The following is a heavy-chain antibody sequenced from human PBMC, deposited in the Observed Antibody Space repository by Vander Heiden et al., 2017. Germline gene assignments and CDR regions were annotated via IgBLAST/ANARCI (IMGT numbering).Heavy chain of an antibody. J-gene: IGHJ6*02. D-gene: IGHD1-26*01. CDR1: GFTFDDYA. V-gene: IGHV3-9*01. CDR2: ISWNSGSI. CDR3: AKGVQGWELLTNYGMDV. Sequence: EVQLVESGGGLVQPGRSLRLYCAASGFTFDDYAMHWVRQAPGKGLEWVSGISWNSGSIGYADSVKGRFTISRDNAKNSLYLQMNSLRAEDTALYYCAKGVQGWELLTNYGMDVWGQGTTVTVSS.